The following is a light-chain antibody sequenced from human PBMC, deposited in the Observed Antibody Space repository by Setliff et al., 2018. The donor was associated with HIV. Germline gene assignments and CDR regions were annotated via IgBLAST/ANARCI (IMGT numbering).Light chain of an antibody. V-gene: IGLV2-14*03. CDR3: SSYTNSNTYV. J-gene: IGLJ1*01. CDR1: SSDVGGYIY. CDR2: DVS. Sequence: QSALAQPASVSGSPGQSITISCTGTSSDVGGYIYVSWYQQHPGKAPQLIIYDVSNRPSGVSNRFSGSKSGNTASLTISGLQTEDEADYYCSSYTNSNTYVFGTGTKGTVL.